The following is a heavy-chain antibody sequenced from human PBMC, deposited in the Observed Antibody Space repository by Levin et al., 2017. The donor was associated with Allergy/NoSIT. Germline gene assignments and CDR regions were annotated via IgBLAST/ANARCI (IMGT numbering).Heavy chain of an antibody. CDR2: INPSGGST. V-gene: IGHV1-46*01. Sequence: GESLKISCKASGYTFTSYYMHWVRQAPGQGLEWMGIINPSGGSTSYAQKFQGRVTMTRDTSTSTVYMELSSLRSEDTAVYYCARGDSSGYYYFDYWGQGTLVTVSS. J-gene: IGHJ4*02. D-gene: IGHD3-22*01. CDR3: ARGDSSGYYYFDY. CDR1: GYTFTSYY.